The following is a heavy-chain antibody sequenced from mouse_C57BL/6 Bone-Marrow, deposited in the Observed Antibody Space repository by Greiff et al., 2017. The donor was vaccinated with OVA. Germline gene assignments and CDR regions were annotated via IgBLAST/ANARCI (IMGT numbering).Heavy chain of an antibody. V-gene: IGHV14-2*01. D-gene: IGHD1-1*01. J-gene: IGHJ4*01. CDR2: IDPEDGET. CDR1: GFNIKDYY. CDR3: ATTVVADYAMDY. Sequence: VQLQQSGAELVKPGASVKLSCTASGFNIKDYYMHWVKQRTEQGLEWIGRIDPEDGETKYDPKFQGKATITADTSSNTAYLQLSSLTSEDTAVYYCATTVVADYAMDYWGQGTSVTVSS.